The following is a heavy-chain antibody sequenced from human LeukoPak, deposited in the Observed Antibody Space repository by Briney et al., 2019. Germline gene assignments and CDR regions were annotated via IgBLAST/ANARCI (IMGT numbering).Heavy chain of an antibody. J-gene: IGHJ4*02. CDR2: ISGSSTT. D-gene: IGHD5-12*01. V-gene: IGHV3-23*01. CDR3: AKDGVATGLTHFDY. CDR1: GFTFSSYA. Sequence: GGSLRLSCAASGFTFSSYAMSWVRQAPGKGLEWVSVISGSSTTDYADSVKGRFTISTDNSKNTLYLQMNSLRAEDTAVYYCAKDGVATGLTHFDYWGQGTLVTVSS.